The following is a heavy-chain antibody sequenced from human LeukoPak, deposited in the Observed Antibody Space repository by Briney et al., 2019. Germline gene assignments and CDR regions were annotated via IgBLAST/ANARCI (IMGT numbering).Heavy chain of an antibody. CDR3: AREFWSGSYSDK. V-gene: IGHV4-30-4*01. J-gene: IGHJ4*02. CDR1: GDSISSGNYY. D-gene: IGHD3-3*01. CDR2: IYYSGST. Sequence: PSQTLSLTCTVSGDSISSGNYYWTWIRQPPGKGLEWIGYIYYSGSTFYNPSLKSRVTISVDTSKNEFSLKLSSVTAADTAVYYYAREFWSGSYSDKWGQGTLVTVSS.